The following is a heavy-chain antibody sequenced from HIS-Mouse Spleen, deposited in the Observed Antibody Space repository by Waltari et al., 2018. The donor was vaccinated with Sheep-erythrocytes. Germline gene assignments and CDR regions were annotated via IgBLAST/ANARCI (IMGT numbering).Heavy chain of an antibody. V-gene: IGHV1-69*04. CDR1: GGTFSSYA. J-gene: IGHJ4*02. CDR3: AQTGATTPHFDY. Sequence: QVQLVQSGAEVKKPGSSVKVSCKASGGTFSSYAISWVRQAPGQGLEWMGRIIPILGIANYAQKFEGKGTSTADKSTSTAYMELSSLRSEDTAVYYCAQTGATTPHFDYWGQGTLVTVSS. CDR2: IIPILGIA. D-gene: IGHD1-26*01.